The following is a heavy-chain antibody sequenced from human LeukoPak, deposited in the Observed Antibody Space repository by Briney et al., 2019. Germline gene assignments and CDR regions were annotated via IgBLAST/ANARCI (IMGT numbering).Heavy chain of an antibody. CDR2: IQYDGSKK. V-gene: IGHV3-30*02. Sequence: GGSLRLSCVASGFTFSSNGMHWVRQAPGKGLEWVTFIQYDGSKKYYADSVKGRFTISRDNAKNSLYLQMNSLRAEDTAVYYCARDVGSGWYPDYWGQGTLVTVSS. D-gene: IGHD6-19*01. CDR1: GFTFSSNG. J-gene: IGHJ4*02. CDR3: ARDVGSGWYPDY.